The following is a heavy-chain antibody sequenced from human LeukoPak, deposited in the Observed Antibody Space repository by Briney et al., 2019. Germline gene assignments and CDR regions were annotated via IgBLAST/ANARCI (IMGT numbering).Heavy chain of an antibody. CDR1: GFTFTEHW. CDR2: INQHGSEQ. CDR3: ARIYLRHFDF. D-gene: IGHD3-3*01. J-gene: IGHJ4*02. Sequence: GGSLRLSCTASGFTFTEHWMSWVRQAPGKGLEWVANINQHGSEQFYVDSVEGRFTISRDNAKNSLYLQMNSLRVEDTAVCFCARIYLRHFDFWAQGTLVTVSS. V-gene: IGHV3-7*01.